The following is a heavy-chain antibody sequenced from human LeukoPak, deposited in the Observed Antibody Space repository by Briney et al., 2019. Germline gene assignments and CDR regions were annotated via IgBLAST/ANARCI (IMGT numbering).Heavy chain of an antibody. CDR2: LSSSVDRGRT. CDR1: GVTSSDFA. J-gene: IGHJ5*01. D-gene: IGHD3-10*01. V-gene: IGHV3-23*01. Sequence: GGSLRLSCAPPGVTSSDFAMNWVPQAPGKGLEWVSRLSSSVDRGRTYYAASVKGRFTNSRDNSRNTLYLQMNSLRDEDTAVYYCAKERSLERDWYGEWDSWGQGTLVSVSS. CDR3: AKERSLERDWYGEWDS.